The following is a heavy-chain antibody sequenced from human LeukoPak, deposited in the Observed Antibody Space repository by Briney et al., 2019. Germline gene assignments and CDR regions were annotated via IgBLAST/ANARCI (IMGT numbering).Heavy chain of an antibody. V-gene: IGHV3-23*01. D-gene: IGHD3-3*01. Sequence: GGSLRLSCAASGFTFSSYAMSWVRQAPGKGLEWVSGISGSDASTFYADSVMGRFTISGDNSMNTLYLQMNNVRAEDAAIYFCARRGSEWNSYFYPMDVWGQGTTVTVSS. CDR1: GFTFSSYA. J-gene: IGHJ6*02. CDR3: ARRGSEWNSYFYPMDV. CDR2: ISGSDAST.